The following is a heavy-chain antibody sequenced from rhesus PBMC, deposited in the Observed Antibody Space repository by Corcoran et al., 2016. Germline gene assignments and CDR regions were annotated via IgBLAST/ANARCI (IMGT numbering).Heavy chain of an antibody. D-gene: IGHD4-23*01. J-gene: IGHJ4*01. CDR2: FNSGGSRP. Sequence: EVQLVETGGGLVQPGGSLKLSCAASGFTFSSYGMSWVRQAPGKGLEWVSAFNSGGSRPYYAESVKGLFPISRDNSKITLSMQMNSLRAEDTAVYYCAKDPVNTVTPLDYWGQGVLVTVSS. CDR3: AKDPVNTVTPLDY. V-gene: IGHV3S5*01. CDR1: GFTFSSYG.